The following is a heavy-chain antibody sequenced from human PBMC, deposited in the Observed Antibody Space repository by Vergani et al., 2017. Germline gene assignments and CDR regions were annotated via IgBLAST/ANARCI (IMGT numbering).Heavy chain of an antibody. D-gene: IGHD3-9*01. CDR3: ARARCIETGYMSNWLDS. CDR1: GFSFNSYW. CDR2: IKSDGSIT. J-gene: IGHJ5*01. Sequence: DVHLAESGGGFFQPGGSLRLSCSASGFSFNSYWMHWVRQVPGKGLLWVSRIKSDGSITAYADSVKGRFTISRDNAQNTRYLQMNSLRVEDTGVYYCARARCIETGYMSNWLDSWGQGTLVTGSS. V-gene: IGHV3-74*03.